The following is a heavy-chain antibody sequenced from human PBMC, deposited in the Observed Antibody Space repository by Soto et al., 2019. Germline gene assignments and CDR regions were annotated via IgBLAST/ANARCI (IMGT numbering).Heavy chain of an antibody. Sequence: SETLSLTCAVSGGSISSSNWWSWVRQPPGKGLEWIGYIYHSGGTLYNPSLKNRVSISVDKSKNQFSLKLTSVTAADTAVYYCARDQLEGNWFDPWGQGVLVTVSS. CDR3: ARDQLEGNWFDP. J-gene: IGHJ5*02. D-gene: IGHD1-1*01. CDR1: GGSISSSNW. CDR2: IYHSGGT. V-gene: IGHV4-4*02.